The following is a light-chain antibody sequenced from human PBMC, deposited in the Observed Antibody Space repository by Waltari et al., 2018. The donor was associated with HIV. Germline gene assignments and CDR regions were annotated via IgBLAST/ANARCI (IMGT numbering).Light chain of an antibody. CDR1: QSVTSY. V-gene: IGKV3-11*01. J-gene: IGKJ2*01. CDR3: QQRHSWPYT. CDR2: NAS. Sequence: EIVLTQSPATLSLSPGERATLSCRASQSVTSYLAWYQQKRGQAPRLLIYNASNRAAGIPARFSGSGSGTDFTLTISSLEPEDFAVYYCQQRHSWPYTFGQGTKLEIK.